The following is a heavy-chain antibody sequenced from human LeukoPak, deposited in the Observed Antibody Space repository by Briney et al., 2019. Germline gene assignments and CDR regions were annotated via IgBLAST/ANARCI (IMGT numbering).Heavy chain of an antibody. CDR2: ISWNSGSI. V-gene: IGHV3-9*01. J-gene: IGHJ5*02. Sequence: GGSLRLSCAASGFTFDDYAMHWVRQAPGKGLEWVSGISWNSGSIGYADSVKGRFTISRDNAKNSLYLQMNSLGAEDTALYYCAKDDDSSGYNGWFDPWGQGTLVTVSS. D-gene: IGHD3-22*01. CDR1: GFTFDDYA. CDR3: AKDDDSSGYNGWFDP.